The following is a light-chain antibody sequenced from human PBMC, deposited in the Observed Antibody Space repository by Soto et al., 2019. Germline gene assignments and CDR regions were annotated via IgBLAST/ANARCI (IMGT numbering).Light chain of an antibody. CDR1: QSISYW. CDR2: GAS. CDR3: HQYATSSPT. Sequence: DIQMTQSPSTLSASVGDRVTITCRASQSISYWLAWYQQRPRKAPKLLTFGASSLESGVPSRFSGSGSGTEFTLTISSLQPDDFATYYCHQYATSSPTVGEGTKLEIK. J-gene: IGKJ2*01. V-gene: IGKV1-5*01.